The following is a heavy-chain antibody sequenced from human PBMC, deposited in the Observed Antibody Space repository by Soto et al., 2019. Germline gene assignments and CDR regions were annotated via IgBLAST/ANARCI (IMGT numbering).Heavy chain of an antibody. Sequence: SETLSLTCTVSGASINSGGLYWSWIRHHPGKGLEWIGYVYYTGSTYYNPSLKSRVTISLDTPKNQFSLKLAAVTAADTAIYYCASGTFSTLCHDFWGQGSLVTVSS. V-gene: IGHV4-31*02. CDR1: GASINSGGLY. J-gene: IGHJ5*01. D-gene: IGHD2-2*01. CDR3: ASGTFSTLCHDF. CDR2: VYYTGST.